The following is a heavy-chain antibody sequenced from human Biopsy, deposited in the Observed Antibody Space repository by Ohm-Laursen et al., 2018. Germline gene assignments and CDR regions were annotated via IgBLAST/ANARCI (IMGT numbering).Heavy chain of an antibody. D-gene: IGHD5-24*01. CDR2: ISSDGTKE. Sequence: SSLRLSCTASGFGVNTYGMHWVRQGPGKGLEWVSVISSDGTKELYADSVKGRFTISRDNSKNTLYLQMNSLRVEDTAVYYCARGPSGVATIGRGQGTLVTVSS. CDR1: GFGVNTYG. V-gene: IGHV3-33*05. J-gene: IGHJ4*02. CDR3: ARGPSGVATIG.